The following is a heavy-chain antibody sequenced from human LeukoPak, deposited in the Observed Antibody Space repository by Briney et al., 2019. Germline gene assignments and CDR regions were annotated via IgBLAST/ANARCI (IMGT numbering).Heavy chain of an antibody. CDR1: GFTFRDYW. J-gene: IGHJ4*02. CDR3: VRDLGPAWY. CDR2: IKPDGSEK. Sequence: PGGSLRLSCAASGFTFRDYWMSWVRQAPGKGLEWVANIKPDGSEKNYVDSVKGRFTISRDNAKNSLYLQMNSLRVEDTAVYYCVRDLGPAWYWGQGTLVTVSS. V-gene: IGHV3-7*01.